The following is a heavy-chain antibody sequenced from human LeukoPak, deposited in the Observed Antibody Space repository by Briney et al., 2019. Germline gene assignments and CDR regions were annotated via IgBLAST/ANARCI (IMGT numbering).Heavy chain of an antibody. D-gene: IGHD4/OR15-4a*01. V-gene: IGHV3-23*01. CDR1: GFTFSSYA. CDR3: AKARGATYGTYYFDY. CDR2: IIGSGGDT. Sequence: GRSLRLSCAASGFTFSSYAMNWVSQAPGKGLEWVSIIGSGGDTYYADSVKGRFTISRDNSKNTLYLQMNSLRAEDTAVYYCAKARGATYGTYYFDYWGQGTLVTVSS. J-gene: IGHJ4*02.